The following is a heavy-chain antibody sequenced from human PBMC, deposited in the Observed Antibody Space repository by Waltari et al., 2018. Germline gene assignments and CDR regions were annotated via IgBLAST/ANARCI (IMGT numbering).Heavy chain of an antibody. D-gene: IGHD3-16*02. CDR2: IYYSGIS. V-gene: IGHV4-31*01. J-gene: IGHJ3*02. CDR3: ARGGEYYDYIWGSYRLGAFDI. Sequence: QVQLQESGPGLVKPSQTLSLTCTVSGGSISSGGYYWSWIRQHPGKGLEWIGYIYYSGISHYNPSLNGLVTRSVATSKTPFSLKLSSVTAADTAVYYCARGGEYYDYIWGSYRLGAFDIWGQGTMVTVSS. CDR1: GGSISSGGYY.